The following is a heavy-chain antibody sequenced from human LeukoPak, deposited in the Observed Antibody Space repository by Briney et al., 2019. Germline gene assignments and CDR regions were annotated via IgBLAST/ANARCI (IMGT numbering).Heavy chain of an antibody. Sequence: GSVKVSCKASGYTFTSYGISWVRQAPGQGLAWMGWISAYNGNTNYAQKLQGRVTMTTDTSTSTAYMELRSLRSDDTAVYYCAKALKYYYYGMDVSGQGTTVTVSS. CDR1: GYTFTSYG. V-gene: IGHV1-18*01. CDR3: AKALKYYYYGMDV. CDR2: ISAYNGNT. J-gene: IGHJ6*02.